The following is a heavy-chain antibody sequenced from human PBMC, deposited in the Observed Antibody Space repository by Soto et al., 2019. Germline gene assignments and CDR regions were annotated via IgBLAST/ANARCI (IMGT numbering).Heavy chain of an antibody. CDR1: GYSFTNYW. V-gene: IGHV5-51*01. CDR2: IYPGDSDT. Sequence: PGQSLKISCKGSGYSFTNYWIGRVRQMHGKGLEWMGIIYPGDSDTRYSPSFQGQVTISVDKSISTAYLQWSSLKASDTALYYWARPAVAGNSYHGREVWGQGTTVPGS. CDR3: ARPAVAGNSYHGREV. J-gene: IGHJ6*02. D-gene: IGHD6-19*01.